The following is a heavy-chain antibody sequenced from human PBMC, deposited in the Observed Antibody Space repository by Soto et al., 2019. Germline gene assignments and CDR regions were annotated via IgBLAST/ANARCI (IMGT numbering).Heavy chain of an antibody. Sequence: EVQLVESGGGVVQPGGSLRLSCAASGFTFSSYWMYWVRQTPGKGLVCISRINSDGTRTTYADSVKGRFTISRDNAKNTVYLQMNSLRPEDTTVYYCARAFRCVSSNDCYSPFDYWGQGALVTVSS. J-gene: IGHJ4*02. V-gene: IGHV3-74*01. CDR2: INSDGTRT. CDR3: ARAFRCVSSNDCYSPFDY. D-gene: IGHD2-21*02. CDR1: GFTFSSYW.